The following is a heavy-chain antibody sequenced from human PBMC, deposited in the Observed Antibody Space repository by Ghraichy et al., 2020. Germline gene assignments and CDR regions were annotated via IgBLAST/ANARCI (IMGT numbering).Heavy chain of an antibody. CDR2: IFWDDDK. CDR1: GFSLSATGVG. CDR3: AHKPGASTHFDH. J-gene: IGHJ4*02. D-gene: IGHD3-10*01. Sequence: SGPTLVKPTQTLTLTCTFSGFSLSATGVGVGWIRQPPGKALEWLALIFWDDDKRYSPSLKSRLTITQDTSKNQVVLTMTNMDPMDTATYYCAHKPGASTHFDHWGQGTLFTVSS. V-gene: IGHV2-5*02.